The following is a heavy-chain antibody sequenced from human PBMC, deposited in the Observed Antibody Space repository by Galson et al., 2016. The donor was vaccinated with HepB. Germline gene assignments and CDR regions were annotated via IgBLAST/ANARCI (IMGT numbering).Heavy chain of an antibody. D-gene: IGHD4-17*01. J-gene: IGHJ4*02. CDR1: GFSLPTEGVA. CDR2: IYWDDDQ. V-gene: IGHV2-5*02. CDR3: AHDSGDYSSFDY. Sequence: PALVKPTQTLTMICTVSGFSLPTEGVAVGWIRQPPGQALEWLALIYWDDDQRISPSLRSRLTITKDTSKNQVVLTMTNMDRLDTGTYFCAHDSGDYSSFDYWGPGTLVTVAS.